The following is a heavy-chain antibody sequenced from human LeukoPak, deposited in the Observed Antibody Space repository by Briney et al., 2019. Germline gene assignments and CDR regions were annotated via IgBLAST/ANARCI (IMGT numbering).Heavy chain of an antibody. V-gene: IGHV3-23*01. CDR2: ISPSGASP. CDR3: AKGRAPYSGARGFDC. CDR1: GFTFSTYA. D-gene: IGHD5-12*01. Sequence: GGSLRLSCAASGFTFSTYAMNRVRQPPGKGLEWVSGISPSGASPYYADSVKGRFTISRDNSKNTVYLQVNSLGAADTAVYYCAKGRAPYSGARGFDCWGQGTLVTVSS. J-gene: IGHJ4*02.